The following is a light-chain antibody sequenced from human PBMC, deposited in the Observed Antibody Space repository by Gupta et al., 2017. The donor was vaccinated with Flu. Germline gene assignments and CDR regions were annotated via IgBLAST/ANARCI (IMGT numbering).Light chain of an antibody. Sequence: QSALPHPASVSVFPAPSITIARTGTSSDIGAYDYVSWYQQHPGKAPKLMIYKVNNRPSGVSNRFSGSKSGNTASLTISGLQAEDEADYYCSSYTTTIVLFGGGTKLTVL. CDR3: SSYTTTIVL. V-gene: IGLV2-14*01. J-gene: IGLJ2*01. CDR1: SSDIGAYDY. CDR2: KVN.